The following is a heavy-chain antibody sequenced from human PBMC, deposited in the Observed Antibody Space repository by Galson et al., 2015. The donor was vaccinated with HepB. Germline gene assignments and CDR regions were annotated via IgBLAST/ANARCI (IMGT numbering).Heavy chain of an antibody. J-gene: IGHJ5*02. CDR2: IYHLGNT. CDR1: GGSITSGGYS. Sequence: TLSLTCTVSGGSITSGGYSWNWIRQSPGKGLEWIGYIYHLGNTNYNPSLKSRVTISVDKSKNQFPLNLTSVTAADTAVYFCARERMAATGGNWFDPWGQGILVTVSS. D-gene: IGHD2-8*02. CDR3: ARERMAATGGNWFDP. V-gene: IGHV4-30-2*06.